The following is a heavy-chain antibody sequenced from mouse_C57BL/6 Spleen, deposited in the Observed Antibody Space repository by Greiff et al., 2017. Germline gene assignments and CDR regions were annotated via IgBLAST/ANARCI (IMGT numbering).Heavy chain of an antibody. CDR1: GYTFTSYW. CDR3: ARRDYDYEGGAMDY. V-gene: IGHV1-55*01. J-gene: IGHJ4*01. CDR2: IYPGSGST. Sequence: QVQLQQPGAELVKPGASVKMSCKASGYTFTSYWITWVKQRPGQGLEWIGDIYPGSGSTNYNEKFKSKATLTVDTSSSTAYMQLSSLTSEDSAVYDCARRDYDYEGGAMDYWGQGTSVTVSS. D-gene: IGHD2-4*01.